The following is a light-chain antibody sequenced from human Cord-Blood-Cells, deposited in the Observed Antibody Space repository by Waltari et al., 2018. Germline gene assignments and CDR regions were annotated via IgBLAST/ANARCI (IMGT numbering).Light chain of an antibody. CDR3: QQYNNWPPFT. V-gene: IGKV3-15*01. J-gene: IGKJ3*01. Sequence: EIVMTQSPATLSVSPGERATLSSRASQCVSSNLAWYQQKPGQAPRLLIYGASTRATGIPARFSGSGSGTEFTLTISTLQSEDFAVYYCQQYNNWPPFTFGPGTKVDIK. CDR1: QCVSSN. CDR2: GAS.